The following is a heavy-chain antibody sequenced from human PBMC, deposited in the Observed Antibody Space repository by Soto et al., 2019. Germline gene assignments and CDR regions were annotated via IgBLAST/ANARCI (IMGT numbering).Heavy chain of an antibody. D-gene: IGHD6-13*01. CDR3: ARDSSSWSGHYYMYV. CDR2: ISAYNGNT. CDR1: GYTFTSYG. V-gene: IGHV1-18*01. Sequence: ASVKVSCKASGYTFTSYGISWVRQAPGQGLEWMGWISAYNGNTNYAQKLQGRVTMTTDTSTSTAYMELRSLRSDDTAVYYCARDSSSWSGHYYMYVWGKGTTVTVSS. J-gene: IGHJ6*03.